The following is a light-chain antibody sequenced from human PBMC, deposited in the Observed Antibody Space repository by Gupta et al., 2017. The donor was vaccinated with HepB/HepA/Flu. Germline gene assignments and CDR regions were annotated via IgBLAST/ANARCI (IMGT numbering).Light chain of an antibody. Sequence: DIVMTQSPDSLAVSLGERATINCKSSQSVLYSPNNKNYLAWFQQKPGQPPKLLIYWASTRESGVPDRFSGSGSGSDFTLTINTLQAEDVAVYYCQQYDITPWTFGQGTKVEIK. V-gene: IGKV4-1*01. CDR1: QSVLYSPNNKNY. J-gene: IGKJ1*01. CDR2: WAS. CDR3: QQYDITPWT.